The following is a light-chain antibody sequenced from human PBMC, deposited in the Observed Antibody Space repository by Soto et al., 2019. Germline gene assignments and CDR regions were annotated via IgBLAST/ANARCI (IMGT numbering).Light chain of an antibody. J-gene: IGKJ1*01. V-gene: IGKV3-15*01. Sequence: EIVMAQSPVTLSVSPGEGATLSCRASQSVRSNLAWYQQKPGQAPRLLMYGASTRATGMPARFSGSGSGTEFTLTISSLQSEDFAVYYCQQYNNWPRTFGQGTKVEI. CDR3: QQYNNWPRT. CDR1: QSVRSN. CDR2: GAS.